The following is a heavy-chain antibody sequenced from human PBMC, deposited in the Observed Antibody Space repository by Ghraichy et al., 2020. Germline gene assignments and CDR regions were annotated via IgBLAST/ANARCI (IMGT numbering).Heavy chain of an antibody. J-gene: IGHJ5*02. CDR2: INPSGGST. CDR1: GYTFTSYY. D-gene: IGHD3-10*01. CDR3: ARDPNYGFPRHWFDP. Sequence: ASVKVSCKASGYTFTSYYMHWVRQAPGQGLEWMGIINPSGGSTSYAQKFQGRVTMTRDTSTSTVYMELSSLRSEDTAVYYCARDPNYGFPRHWFDPWGQGTLVTVSS. V-gene: IGHV1-46*01.